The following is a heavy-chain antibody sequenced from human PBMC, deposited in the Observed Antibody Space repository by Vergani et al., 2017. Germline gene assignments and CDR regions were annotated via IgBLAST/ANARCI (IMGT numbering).Heavy chain of an antibody. CDR2: IWYDGSNK. J-gene: IGHJ2*01. CDR3: ARENDYSGSYWSSWYFDL. CDR1: GFTFSSYG. Sequence: QVQLVESGGGVVQPGRSLRLSCAASGFTFSSYGMHWVRQAPGKGLEWVAVIWYDGSNKYYADSVKGRFTISRDNSKNTLYLQMNSLRAEDTAVYYCARENDYSGSYWSSWYFDLWGRGTLVTVSS. V-gene: IGHV3-33*01. D-gene: IGHD1-26*01.